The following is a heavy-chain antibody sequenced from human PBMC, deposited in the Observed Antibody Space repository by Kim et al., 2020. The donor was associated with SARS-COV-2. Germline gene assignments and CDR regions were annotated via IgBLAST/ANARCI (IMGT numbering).Heavy chain of an antibody. D-gene: IGHD3-16*01. CDR2: IIPIFGTA. J-gene: IGHJ6*02. CDR3: ATMITFGGVAEGYYYGMDV. CDR1: GGTFSSYA. Sequence: SVKVSCKASGGTFSSYAISWVRQAPGQGLEWMGGIIPIFGTANYAQKFQGRVTITADESTSTAYMELSSLRSEDTAVYYCATMITFGGVAEGYYYGMDVWGQGTTVTVSS. V-gene: IGHV1-69*13.